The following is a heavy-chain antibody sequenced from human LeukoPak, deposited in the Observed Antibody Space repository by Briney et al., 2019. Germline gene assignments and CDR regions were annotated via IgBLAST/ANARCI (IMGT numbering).Heavy chain of an antibody. J-gene: IGHJ5*02. CDR1: GFPFSDYG. V-gene: IGHV1-18*01. Sequence: GGSLRLSCAASGFPFSDYGMHWVRQAPGQALEWMGWISPYNGNTNYAQKLHGRVIMTTDTSTSTAYMELRSLRPDDTAVYYCARGDDYSTNYREARWFDPWGQGTLVTVSS. D-gene: IGHD4-11*01. CDR2: ISPYNGNT. CDR3: ARGDDYSTNYREARWFDP.